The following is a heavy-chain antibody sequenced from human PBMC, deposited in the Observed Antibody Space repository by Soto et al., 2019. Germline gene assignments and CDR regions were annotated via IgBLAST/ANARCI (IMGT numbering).Heavy chain of an antibody. J-gene: IGHJ5*02. D-gene: IGHD3-10*01. CDR1: GGSISSFY. CDR2: MYYSGCT. CDR3: ARVQGHSGKGSWFDP. Sequence: SETLSLTSTVSGGSISSFYWSWIRQPPGKGLEWIGYMYYSGCTNYNPSLKSRVTISVDTSKNQFSLKLSSVTAADTAVYYCARVQGHSGKGSWFDPWGQGTLVTSP. V-gene: IGHV4-59*01.